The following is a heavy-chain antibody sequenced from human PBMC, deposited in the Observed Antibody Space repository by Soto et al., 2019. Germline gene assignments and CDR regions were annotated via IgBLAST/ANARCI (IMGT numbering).Heavy chain of an antibody. CDR1: GGSISSYY. J-gene: IGHJ5*02. V-gene: IGHV4-59*08. CDR3: ARHPRYCSGGSCSRDNWFDP. D-gene: IGHD2-15*01. CDR2: IYYSGST. Sequence: PSETLSLSCTVSGGSISSYYWSWIRQPPGKGLEWIGYIYYSGSTNYNPSLKSRVTISVDTSKNQFSLKLSSVTAADTAVYYCARHPRYCSGGSCSRDNWFDPWGQGTLVTVS.